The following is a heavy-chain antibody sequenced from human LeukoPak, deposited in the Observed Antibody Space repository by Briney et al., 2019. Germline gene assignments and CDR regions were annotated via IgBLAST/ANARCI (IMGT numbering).Heavy chain of an antibody. CDR2: IYSGGST. Sequence: GGSLRLSCAASGFTVSSNYMSWVRQAPGKGLEWVSVIYSGGSTYYADSVKGRFTISRDNSKNTLYLQMNSLRAEDTAVYYCARDRVRTTVSYCYGMDVWGQGTTVTVSS. D-gene: IGHD4-17*01. CDR3: ARDRVRTTVSYCYGMDV. J-gene: IGHJ6*02. CDR1: GFTVSSNY. V-gene: IGHV3-66*01.